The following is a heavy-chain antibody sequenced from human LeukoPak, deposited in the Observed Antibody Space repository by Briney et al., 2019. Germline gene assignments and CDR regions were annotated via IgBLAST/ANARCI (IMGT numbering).Heavy chain of an antibody. CDR3: ATGRVDTAMAELARLDY. Sequence: GGSLRLSCAASGFTFSSYEMNWVRQAPGKGLEWVSYISSSGSTIYYADSVKGRFTISRDNAKNSLYLQMNSLRAEDTAVYYCATGRVDTAMAELARLDYWGQGTLVTVSS. CDR2: ISSSGSTI. D-gene: IGHD5-18*01. J-gene: IGHJ4*02. CDR1: GFTFSSYE. V-gene: IGHV3-48*03.